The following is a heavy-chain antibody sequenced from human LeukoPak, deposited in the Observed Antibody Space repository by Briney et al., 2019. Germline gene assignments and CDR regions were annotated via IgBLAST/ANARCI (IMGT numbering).Heavy chain of an antibody. CDR1: GGSISSYY. V-gene: IGHV4-59*01. CDR3: ARDTVRGDGYNYDS. CDR2: IYYSGST. Sequence: SETLSLTCTVSGGSISSYYWSWIRQPPGKGLECIGYIYYSGSTNYNPSLKSRVTISVDTSKSQFSLKLSSVTAADTAVYYCARDTVRGDGYNYDSWGQGTLVTVSS. J-gene: IGHJ5*01. D-gene: IGHD5-24*01.